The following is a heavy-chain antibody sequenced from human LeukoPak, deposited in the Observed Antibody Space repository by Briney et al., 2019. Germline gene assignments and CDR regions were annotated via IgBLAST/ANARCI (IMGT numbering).Heavy chain of an antibody. V-gene: IGHV3-9*01. D-gene: IGHD3-22*01. CDR1: GFTFDDYA. CDR2: ISWNSGSI. CDR3: AKGLDLAGYYDSSGIDY. J-gene: IGHJ4*02. Sequence: PGGSLRLSCAASGFTFDDYAMHWVRQAPGKGLEWVSGISWNSGSIGYADSVKGRFTISRDNAKNSLYLQMNSLRAEDTALYYRAKGLDLAGYYDSSGIDYWGQGTLVTVSS.